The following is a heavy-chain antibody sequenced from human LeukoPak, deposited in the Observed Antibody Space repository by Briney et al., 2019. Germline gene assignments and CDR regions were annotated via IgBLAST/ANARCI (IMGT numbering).Heavy chain of an antibody. J-gene: IGHJ6*02. D-gene: IGHD4-17*01. CDR3: ARVERDGDYEEYYGMDV. CDR2: ISAYNGNT. CDR1: GYTFTSYG. V-gene: IGHV1-18*01. Sequence: ASVKVSCKASGYTFTSYGISWVRQAPGQGLEWMGWISAYNGNTNYAQKLQGRVTMTTDTSTSTAYMELRSLRSDDTAVYYCARVERDGDYEEYYGMDVWGQGTTVTVSS.